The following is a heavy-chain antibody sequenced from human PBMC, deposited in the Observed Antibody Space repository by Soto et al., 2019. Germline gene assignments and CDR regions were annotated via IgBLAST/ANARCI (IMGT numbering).Heavy chain of an antibody. V-gene: IGHV1-8*01. D-gene: IGHD1-1*01. Sequence: SVKVSCKASGYTFTSYDIYWGRQATVQGLEWMGWMNPNTGNSGYAQKFQGRVTVTSDTSINTVYMELSSLRSEDTAVYYCARRAETNGWNGFGADKYYFDFWGQGTLVTVSS. CDR2: MNPNTGNS. J-gene: IGHJ4*02. CDR1: GYTFTSYD. CDR3: ARRAETNGWNGFGADKYYFDF.